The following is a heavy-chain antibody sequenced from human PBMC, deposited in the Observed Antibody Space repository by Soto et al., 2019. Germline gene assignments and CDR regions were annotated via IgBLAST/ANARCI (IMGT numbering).Heavy chain of an antibody. J-gene: IGHJ4*02. Sequence: GGSLTRSCVPPVFTFSDYVRTWFLQDPGKGLEWVAAISGDGRTHYESSMTGRFIISRDNSQATLYLHVSSLRAEDTATYYCVRWHTSNFDSLPYTGFDWWGQGTQVTV. CDR1: VFTFSDYV. D-gene: IGHD3-22*01. CDR2: ISGDGRT. CDR3: VRWHTSNFDSLPYTGFDW. V-gene: IGHV3-23*01.